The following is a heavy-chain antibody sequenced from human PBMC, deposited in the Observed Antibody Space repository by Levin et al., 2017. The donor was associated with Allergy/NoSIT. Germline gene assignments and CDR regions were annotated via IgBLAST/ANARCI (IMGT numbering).Heavy chain of an antibody. CDR3: ARQLGNFWSGYNYFDY. CDR1: GFTFSSYE. CDR2: ISSSGSTI. J-gene: IGHJ4*02. Sequence: GESLKISCAASGFTFSSYEMNWVRQAPGKGLEWVSYISSSGSTIYYADSVKGRFTISRDNAKNSLYLQMNSLRAEDTAVYYCARQLGNFWSGYNYFDYWGQGALVTVSS. V-gene: IGHV3-48*03. D-gene: IGHD3-3*01.